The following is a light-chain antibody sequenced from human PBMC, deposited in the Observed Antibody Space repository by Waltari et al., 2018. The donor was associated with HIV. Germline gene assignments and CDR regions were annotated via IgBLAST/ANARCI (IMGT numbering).Light chain of an antibody. CDR3: HQYSDYLGS. J-gene: IGKJ1*01. V-gene: IGKV1-5*03. Sequence: DIHMSQSPPTLTASIGDRVNITCRAIQNVGDWLAWYQQKPGEAPNLLIYKATNVEGGVPSRFSGSASGTDFTLTIDSLHPDDFATYYCHQYSDYLGSFGQGTKVEVK. CDR2: KAT. CDR1: QNVGDW.